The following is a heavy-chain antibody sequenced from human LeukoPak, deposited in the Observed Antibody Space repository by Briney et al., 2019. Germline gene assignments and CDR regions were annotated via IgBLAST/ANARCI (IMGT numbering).Heavy chain of an antibody. CDR1: GYTFCSYG. J-gene: IGHJ4*02. Sequence: ASVKVSCKASGYTFCSYGISWVRQAPGQGLEWMGWISGYNGVTNYAQKLQGRVTMATDTSTTTVYMELRSLRSDDPAVYYCARDRIGVAGTAPEYWGQGTLVTVSS. D-gene: IGHD6-19*01. V-gene: IGHV1-18*01. CDR2: ISGYNGVT. CDR3: ARDRIGVAGTAPEY.